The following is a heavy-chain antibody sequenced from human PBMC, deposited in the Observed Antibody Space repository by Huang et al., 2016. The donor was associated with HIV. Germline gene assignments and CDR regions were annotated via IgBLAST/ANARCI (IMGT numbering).Heavy chain of an antibody. CDR2: NSADGSGQ. V-gene: IGHV3-30*18. D-gene: IGHD6-19*01. J-gene: IGHJ4*02. Sequence: VRLVQSGGGVVQPGRSLRLSCAASGITFRNYAMHWVRQAPGKGLEGVAGNSADGSGQYYVDSWKGRFIISKDNSNETVFLEMRSLKSEDTAVYFCAKDQGQWLAYFDSWGQGTLVTVSS. CDR3: AKDQGQWLAYFDS. CDR1: GITFRNYA.